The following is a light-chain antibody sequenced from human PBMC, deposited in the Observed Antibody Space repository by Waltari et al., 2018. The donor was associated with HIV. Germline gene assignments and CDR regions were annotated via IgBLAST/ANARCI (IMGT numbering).Light chain of an antibody. CDR1: SSIIGNND. J-gene: IGLJ2*01. Sequence: QSVLTQPPSASGTPGQRVIISCSGSSSIIGNNDFFWYQQLPGTAPKVLIYRSDQRPSGVPDRFSGSISGNTASLTVSGLQAEDEADYFCSSYRGDSRVLFGGGTKLTVL. V-gene: IGLV1-47*01. CDR2: RSD. CDR3: SSYRGDSRVL.